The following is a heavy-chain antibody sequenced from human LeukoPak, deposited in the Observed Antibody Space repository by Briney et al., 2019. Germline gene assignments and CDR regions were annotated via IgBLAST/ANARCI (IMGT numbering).Heavy chain of an antibody. V-gene: IGHV4-34*01. J-gene: IGHJ4*02. CDR3: ASRITMVRGTMRDY. D-gene: IGHD3-10*01. CDR1: GGSFSGYY. Sequence: SETLSLTCAVYGGSFSGYYWSWIRQPPGKGLEWIGEINHSGSTNYNPSLKSRVTISVDTSKNQFSLKLSSVTAADTAVYYRASRITMVRGTMRDYWGQGTLVTVSS. CDR2: INHSGST.